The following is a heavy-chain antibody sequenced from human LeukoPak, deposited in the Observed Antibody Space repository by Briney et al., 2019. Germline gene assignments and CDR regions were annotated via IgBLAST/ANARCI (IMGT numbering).Heavy chain of an antibody. CDR1: GYTLTELS. CDR3: ATGPMILYYFDY. V-gene: IGHV1-24*01. D-gene: IGHD3-22*01. Sequence: ASVKVSCKVSGYTLTELSMHWVRQAPGKGLEWMGGFDPEDGETIYAQKFQGRVTMTEDTSTDTAYMELSSLRSEDTAVYYCATGPMILYYFDYWGQGTLVTVSS. CDR2: FDPEDGET. J-gene: IGHJ4*02.